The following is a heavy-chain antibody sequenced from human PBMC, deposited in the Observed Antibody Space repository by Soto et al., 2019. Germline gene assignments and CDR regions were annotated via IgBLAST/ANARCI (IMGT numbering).Heavy chain of an antibody. CDR1: GYSFTSYW. CDR3: ARHSLSFSGYGMGYDFMYV. CDR2: IYPGDSDT. Sequence: GESLKISCKGSGYSFTSYWIGWVRQMPGKGLGWMGIIYPGDSDTRYSPSFQGQVTISADKASSTAYLQWNSLKASDTAMYYCARHSLSFSGYGMGYDFMYVCGQRTSVPGSS. V-gene: IGHV5-51*01. D-gene: IGHD5-12*01. J-gene: IGHJ6*03.